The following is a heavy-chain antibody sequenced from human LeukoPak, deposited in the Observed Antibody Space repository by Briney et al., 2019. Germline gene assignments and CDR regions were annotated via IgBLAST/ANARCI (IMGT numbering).Heavy chain of an antibody. Sequence: SVKVSCKASGYTFTSYGISWVRQAPGQGLEWMGWIVVGSGNTNYAQKFQERATITRDMSTSTAYMELSSLRSEDTAVYYCAAEYCSSTSCSAFDPWGQGTLVTVSS. J-gene: IGHJ5*02. CDR3: AAEYCSSTSCSAFDP. V-gene: IGHV1-58*02. CDR2: IVVGSGNT. CDR1: GYTFTSYG. D-gene: IGHD2-2*01.